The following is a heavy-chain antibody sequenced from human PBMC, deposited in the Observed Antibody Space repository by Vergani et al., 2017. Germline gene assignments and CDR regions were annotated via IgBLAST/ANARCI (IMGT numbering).Heavy chain of an antibody. Sequence: EVQLVESGGGLVKPGGSLRLSCAASEFSLSSYSMNWVRRAPGKGLEWVSSVSTSSSYIYYADSVRGRFTISRDNAKNSLFLQMNSLRAEDTAVYYCARGGAFWSDWYFDIWGRGTLVTVSS. D-gene: IGHD3-3*01. CDR2: VSTSSSYI. V-gene: IGHV3-21*01. CDR1: EFSLSSYS. J-gene: IGHJ2*01. CDR3: ARGGAFWSDWYFDI.